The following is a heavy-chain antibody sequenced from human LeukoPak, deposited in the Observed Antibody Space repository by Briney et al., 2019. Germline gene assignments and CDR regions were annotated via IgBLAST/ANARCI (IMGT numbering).Heavy chain of an antibody. CDR2: ITVNGDTT. J-gene: IGHJ4*02. CDR3: ATFGVIVRNNYLDY. Sequence: GGSLRLSCVGSGFIFRSYAVTWVRQAPGKGLDWVSSITVNGDTTYYADSVKGRFTISRDNSKNTLYLQMSSLRVEDTAVYYCATFGVIVRNNYLDYWGQGALVAVSS. D-gene: IGHD3-3*01. V-gene: IGHV3-23*01. CDR1: GFIFRSYA.